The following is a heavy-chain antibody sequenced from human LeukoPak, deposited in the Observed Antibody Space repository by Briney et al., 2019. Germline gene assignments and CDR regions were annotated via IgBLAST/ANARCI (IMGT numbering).Heavy chain of an antibody. Sequence: SQTLSLTCAISGDSVSTNSAACNWIRQSPSGGLEWLGRTYYRSKWYNDYVESVKSRITINPDTSKNQFSLQLKSVTPEDTAVYYCAREYSRATSYFDYGGQGTLVTVSS. D-gene: IGHD2-15*01. CDR1: GDSVSTNSAA. CDR2: TYYRSKWYN. V-gene: IGHV6-1*01. CDR3: AREYSRATSYFDY. J-gene: IGHJ4*02.